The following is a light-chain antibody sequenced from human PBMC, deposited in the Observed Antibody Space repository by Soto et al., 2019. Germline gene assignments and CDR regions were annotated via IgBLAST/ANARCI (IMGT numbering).Light chain of an antibody. J-gene: IGLJ1*01. CDR3: SSYTSSSTL. CDR1: SGDVGSYNY. V-gene: IGLV2-14*01. CDR2: EVS. Sequence: QSVLTEPASVSGSHGQAITISCAGTSGDVGSYNYVSWYQQRPGKAPNLMIYEVSNRPSGVSSRFSGFKSGNTASLTISGAQAEDEADYYCSSYTSSSTLFGTGTKGTVL.